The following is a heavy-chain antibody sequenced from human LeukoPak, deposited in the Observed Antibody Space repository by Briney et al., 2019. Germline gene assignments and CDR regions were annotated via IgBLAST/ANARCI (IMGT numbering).Heavy chain of an antibody. Sequence: PSETLPLTCTVSGGSISSSSYYWSWIRQPPGKGLEWIGYIYYSGSTNYNPSLKSRVTISVDTSKNQFSLKLSSVTAADTAVYYCARSKYSSSWYWFDPWGQGTLVTVSS. CDR1: GGSISSSSYY. J-gene: IGHJ5*02. D-gene: IGHD6-13*01. CDR2: IYYSGST. V-gene: IGHV4-61*01. CDR3: ARSKYSSSWYWFDP.